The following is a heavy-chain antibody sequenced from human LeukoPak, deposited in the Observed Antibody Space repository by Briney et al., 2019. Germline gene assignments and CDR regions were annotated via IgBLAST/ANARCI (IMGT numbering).Heavy chain of an antibody. CDR2: IYPGGTS. CDR3: ARGPLTEAHTFDI. CDR1: GDSMSNYY. Sequence: SETLSITCTVSGDSMSNYYWTWIRQPAGKGLDWIGRIYPGGTSYFNPSLKSRVTLSVDTSKNQFSLRLTSVTAADTAVYYCARGPLTEAHTFDIWGQGTMVTVSS. J-gene: IGHJ3*02. D-gene: IGHD1-14*01. V-gene: IGHV4-4*07.